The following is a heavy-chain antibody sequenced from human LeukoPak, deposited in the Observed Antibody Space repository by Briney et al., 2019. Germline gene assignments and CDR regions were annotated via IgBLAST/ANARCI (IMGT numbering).Heavy chain of an antibody. CDR2: MNPNSGNT. CDR1: GYTFTSYD. Sequence: ASVKVSCKASGYTFTSYDINWVRQATGQGLEWMGWMNPNSGNTGYAQKFQGRVTMTRNTSISTAYMELSSLRSEDTAVYYCARAGEPELAAAPTGDWFDPWGQGTLVTVSS. V-gene: IGHV1-8*01. D-gene: IGHD6-13*01. CDR3: ARAGEPELAAAPTGDWFDP. J-gene: IGHJ5*02.